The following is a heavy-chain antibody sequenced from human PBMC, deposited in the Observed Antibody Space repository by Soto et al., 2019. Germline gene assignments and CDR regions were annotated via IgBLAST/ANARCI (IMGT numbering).Heavy chain of an antibody. Sequence: KPSETLSLTCTVSGGSISGYYWSWIRQPPGKGLEWIGYIYYSGSTNYNPSLKSRVTISVDTSKNQFSLKLSSVTAADTAVYYCARDLAAAGTGGLDYWGQGTLVTVSS. J-gene: IGHJ4*02. V-gene: IGHV4-59*01. CDR1: GGSISGYY. D-gene: IGHD6-13*01. CDR2: IYYSGST. CDR3: ARDLAAAGTGGLDY.